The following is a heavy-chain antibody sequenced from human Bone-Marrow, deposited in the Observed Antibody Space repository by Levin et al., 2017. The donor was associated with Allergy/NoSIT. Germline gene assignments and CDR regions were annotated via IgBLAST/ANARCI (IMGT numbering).Heavy chain of an antibody. CDR1: CGSIRSGGYH. J-gene: IGHJ4*02. D-gene: IGHD5-24*01. CDR3: AREDGSTFDS. Sequence: SQTLSLTCTVSCGSIRSGGYHWSWIRQHAGKGLEWIGYIYYSGSTYYNPSLKSRAMISLDTSKNQFSLKVTSATAADAAVYYCAREDGSTFDSWGQGTLVTVSS. V-gene: IGHV4-31*03. CDR2: IYYSGST.